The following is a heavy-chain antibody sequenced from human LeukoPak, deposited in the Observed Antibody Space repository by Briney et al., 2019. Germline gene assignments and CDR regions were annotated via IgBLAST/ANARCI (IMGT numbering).Heavy chain of an antibody. J-gene: IGHJ3*02. CDR2: MNPNNGNT. Sequence: ASVKVSCKASGYTFTSYDIIWLRQATGQGLEWMGWMNPNNGNTGYVQKLQGRLTMTRDTSISTAYMELSSLRSEDTAVYYCARGPGQWLVRAAFDIWGQGTMVTVSS. V-gene: IGHV1-8*02. CDR1: GYTFTSYD. CDR3: ARGPGQWLVRAAFDI. D-gene: IGHD6-19*01.